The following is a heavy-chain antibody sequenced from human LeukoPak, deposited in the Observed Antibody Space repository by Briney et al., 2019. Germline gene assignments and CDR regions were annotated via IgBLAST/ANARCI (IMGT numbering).Heavy chain of an antibody. CDR1: GGTFSSYA. CDR2: IIPIFGTA. J-gene: IGHJ4*02. Sequence: SVKVSCKASGGTFSSYAISWVRQAPGQGLEWMGGIIPIFGTANYAQKFQGRVTITADESTSTAYMELSSLRSEDTAVYYCARVPQTLTGDGPRLYYFDYWGQGTLVTVSS. D-gene: IGHD7-27*01. V-gene: IGHV1-69*13. CDR3: ARVPQTLTGDGPRLYYFDY.